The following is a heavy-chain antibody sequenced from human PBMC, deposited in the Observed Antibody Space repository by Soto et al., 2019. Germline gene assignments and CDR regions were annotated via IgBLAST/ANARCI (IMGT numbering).Heavy chain of an antibody. V-gene: IGHV3-48*01. J-gene: IGHJ4*02. CDR2: ISSSSSTI. CDR1: GFTFSTYS. Sequence: GGSLRLSCAASGFTFSTYSMNWVRQAPGKGLEWVSYISSSSSTIFYTDSVKGRFTVSRDNAKNSLYLQMNSLRAEDTAVYYCARDDGYGYDGYNLHYWGQGTVVTVSS. D-gene: IGHD2-21*02. CDR3: ARDDGYGYDGYNLHY.